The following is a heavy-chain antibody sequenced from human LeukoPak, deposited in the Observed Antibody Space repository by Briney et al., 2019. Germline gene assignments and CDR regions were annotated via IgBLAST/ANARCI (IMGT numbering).Heavy chain of an antibody. D-gene: IGHD2-2*01. CDR1: GFTFSSYA. CDR2: ISGSGGST. CDR3: ANPFSTPRSNYYIDV. J-gene: IGHJ6*03. Sequence: GGSLRLSCAASGFTFSSYAMSWVRQAPGKGLEWVSAISGSGGSTYYADLVKGRFTISRDNSKSTLYLQMNSLRAEDTAVYYCANPFSTPRSNYYIDVWGKGTTVTVFS. V-gene: IGHV3-23*01.